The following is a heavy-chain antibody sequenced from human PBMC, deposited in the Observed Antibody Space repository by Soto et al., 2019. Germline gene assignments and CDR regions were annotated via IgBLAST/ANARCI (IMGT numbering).Heavy chain of an antibody. CDR1: GFTFISYA. D-gene: IGHD3-10*01. J-gene: IGHJ4*02. CDR3: ARVPEILLWFGELFIDY. CDR2: ISGSGGST. Sequence: GGSLRLSCAASGFTFISYAMSWVRQAPGKGLEWVSAISGSGGSTYYADSVKGRFTISRDNSKNTLYLQMNSLRAEDTAVYYCARVPEILLWFGELFIDYWGQGTLVTVSS. V-gene: IGHV3-23*01.